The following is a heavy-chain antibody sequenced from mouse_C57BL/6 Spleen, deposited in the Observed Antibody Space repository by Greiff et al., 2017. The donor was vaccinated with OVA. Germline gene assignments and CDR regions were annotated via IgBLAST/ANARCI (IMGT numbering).Heavy chain of an antibody. CDR2: IWSDGST. V-gene: IGHV2-6-1*01. CDR1: GFSLTSYG. Sequence: VKLVESGPGLVAPSQSLSITCTVSGFSLTSYGVHWVRQPPGKGLEWLVVIWSDGSTTYNSALKSRLSISKDNSKSQVFLKMNSLQTDDTAIYYCARHGSSYPWYFDVWGTGTTVTVSS. D-gene: IGHD1-1*01. J-gene: IGHJ1*03. CDR3: ARHGSSYPWYFDV.